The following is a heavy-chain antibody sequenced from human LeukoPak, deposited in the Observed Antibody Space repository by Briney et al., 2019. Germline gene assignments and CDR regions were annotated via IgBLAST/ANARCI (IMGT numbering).Heavy chain of an antibody. V-gene: IGHV4-61*02. Sequence: MASETLSLTCTVSGGSISSGSYYWSWIRQPAGKGLEWIGRIYTSGSTNYNPSLKSRVTISVDTSKNQFSLKLSSVTAADTAVYYCARAKWLYSSSFDYWGQGTLVTVSS. CDR3: ARAKWLYSSSFDY. CDR1: GGSISSGSYY. J-gene: IGHJ4*02. CDR2: IYTSGST. D-gene: IGHD6-6*01.